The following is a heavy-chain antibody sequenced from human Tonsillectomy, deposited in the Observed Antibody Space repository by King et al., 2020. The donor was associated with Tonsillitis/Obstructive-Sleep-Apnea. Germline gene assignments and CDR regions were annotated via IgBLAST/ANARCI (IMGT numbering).Heavy chain of an antibody. CDR3: ARVYYYDSGGYYSTDHDAFDI. CDR2: TYYRSTWYT. J-gene: IGHJ3*02. Sequence: VQLQQSGPGLVKPSQTLSLTCAISGDSVSTNSAAWNCIRQSPSRGLEWLGRTYYRSTWYTDYAVSVKSRITINPDTSKNQFSLQLRSVTPEDTALYFGARVYYYDSGGYYSTDHDAFDIWGQGTMVTVSS. V-gene: IGHV6-1*01. D-gene: IGHD3-22*01. CDR1: GDSVSTNSAA.